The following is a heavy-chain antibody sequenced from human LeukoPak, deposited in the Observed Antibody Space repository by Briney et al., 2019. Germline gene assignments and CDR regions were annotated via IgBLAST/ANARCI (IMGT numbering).Heavy chain of an antibody. D-gene: IGHD2-2*01. CDR2: ISAYNGNT. J-gene: IGHJ6*02. Sequence: ASVKVSCKASGYTFTGYYMHWVRQAPGQGLEWMGWISAYNGNTNYAQKLQGRVTMTTDTSTSTAYMELRSLRSDDTAVYYCARDPCSSTSCRMDVWGQGTTVTVSS. CDR1: GYTFTGYY. V-gene: IGHV1-18*04. CDR3: ARDPCSSTSCRMDV.